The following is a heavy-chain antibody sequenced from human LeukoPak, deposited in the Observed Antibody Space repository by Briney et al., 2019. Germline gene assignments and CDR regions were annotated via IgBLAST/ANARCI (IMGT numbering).Heavy chain of an antibody. D-gene: IGHD3-10*01. CDR1: GFIFSTYG. V-gene: IGHV3-30*02. CDR3: AKAVSDGDYFDF. J-gene: IGHJ4*02. CDR2: IRYDGTNQ. Sequence: PGGSLRLSCAASGFIFSTYGMHWVRQSPGKGLEWVAFIRYDGTNQYYVDSVKSRFTISRDNAKNTVYLQMISLRPEDTAVYYCAKAVSDGDYFDFWGQGILVAVSS.